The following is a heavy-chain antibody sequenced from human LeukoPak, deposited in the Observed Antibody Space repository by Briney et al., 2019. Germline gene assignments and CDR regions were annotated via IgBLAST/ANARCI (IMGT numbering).Heavy chain of an antibody. V-gene: IGHV3-21*01. CDR1: GFTFSSYS. J-gene: IGHJ4*02. CDR2: ISSSSSYI. CDR3: ARDSTYYYASGSSGPHYFDY. D-gene: IGHD3-10*01. Sequence: GRSLRLSCAASGFTFSSYSMNWVRQAPGKGLEWVSSISSSSSYIYYADSVKGRFTISRDNSKNTLYLQLNSLRAEDAAVYYCARDSTYYYASGSSGPHYFDYWGQGTPVTVSS.